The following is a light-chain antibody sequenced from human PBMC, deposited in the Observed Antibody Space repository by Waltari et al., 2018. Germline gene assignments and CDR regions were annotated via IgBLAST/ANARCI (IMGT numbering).Light chain of an antibody. CDR3: CSYAGSSTPWV. CDR2: EGS. V-gene: IGLV2-23*01. J-gene: IGLJ3*02. Sequence: QSALAQPASGSGSPGQSIPLSRTGTRSDVGGFHLFPLYQQHPGKAPKLMIYEGSKRPSGVSNRFSGSKSGNTASLTISGLQAEDEADYYCCSYAGSSTPWVFGGGTKLTVL. CDR1: RSDVGGFHL.